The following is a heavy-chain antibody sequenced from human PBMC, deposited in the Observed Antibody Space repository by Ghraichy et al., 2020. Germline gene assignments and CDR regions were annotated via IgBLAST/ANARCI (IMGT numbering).Heavy chain of an antibody. Sequence: SLNISCAASGFTFDDYAMHWVRQAPGKGLEWVSGISWNSGSIGYADSVKGRFTISRDNAKNSLYLQMNSLRAEDTALYYCAKGPGGTIAVAGIDYWGQGTLVTVSS. CDR3: AKGPGGTIAVAGIDY. CDR2: ISWNSGSI. J-gene: IGHJ4*02. D-gene: IGHD6-19*01. V-gene: IGHV3-9*01. CDR1: GFTFDDYA.